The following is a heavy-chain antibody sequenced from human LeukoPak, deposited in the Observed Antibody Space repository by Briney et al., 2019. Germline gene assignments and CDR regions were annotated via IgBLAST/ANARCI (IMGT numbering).Heavy chain of an antibody. CDR2: INWNSDSI. D-gene: IGHD3-22*01. CDR3: ASLKNYYDSSGYLVTDAFDI. V-gene: IGHV3-9*01. J-gene: IGHJ3*02. CDR1: GFTFDDYA. Sequence: PGGSLRLSCAVSGFTFDDYAMHWVRQVPGKGLEWVSGINWNSDSIGYADSVKGRFTTSRDNAKNSLYLQMNSLRAEDTAVYYCASLKNYYDSSGYLVTDAFDIWGQGTMVTVSS.